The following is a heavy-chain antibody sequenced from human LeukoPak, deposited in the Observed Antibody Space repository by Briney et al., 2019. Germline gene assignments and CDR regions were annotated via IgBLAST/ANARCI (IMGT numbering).Heavy chain of an antibody. J-gene: IGHJ6*02. Sequence: PGRSLRLSCAASGFTFDDYDMHWVRQAPGKGLEWVSGISWNSGSIGYADSVKGRFTISRDNAKNSLYLQMNSLRAEDTALYYCAKDTTGRSGGMDVWGQGTTVTVSS. V-gene: IGHV3-9*01. D-gene: IGHD1-1*01. CDR3: AKDTTGRSGGMDV. CDR1: GFTFDDYD. CDR2: ISWNSGSI.